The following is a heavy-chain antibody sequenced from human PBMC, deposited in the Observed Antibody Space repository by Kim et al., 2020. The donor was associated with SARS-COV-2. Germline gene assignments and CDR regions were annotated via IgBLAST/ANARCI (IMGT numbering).Heavy chain of an antibody. CDR3: ARDGDPYYGSGISWFDP. J-gene: IGHJ5*02. V-gene: IGHV4-59*13. CDR2: IYYSGST. CDR1: GGSISSYY. D-gene: IGHD3-10*01. Sequence: SETLSLTCTVSGGSISSYYWSWIRQPPGKGLEWIGYIYYSGSTNYNPSLKSRVTISVDTSKNQFSLKLSSVTAADTAVYYCARDGDPYYGSGISWFDPWGQGTLVTVSS.